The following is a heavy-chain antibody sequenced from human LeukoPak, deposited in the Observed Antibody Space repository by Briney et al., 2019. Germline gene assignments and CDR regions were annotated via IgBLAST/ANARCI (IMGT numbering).Heavy chain of an antibody. CDR1: GFPFSTYA. J-gene: IGHJ4*02. CDR2: IRGSDGST. CDR3: AKDVYGDYGGLDY. V-gene: IGHV3-23*01. D-gene: IGHD4-17*01. Sequence: GRSLRLSCAASGFPFSTYAMSCVSQAPGKGPEWVSTIRGSDGSTYYADSVKGRFAISRDNSKNTLYLQMNSLITEDTAVYYCAKDVYGDYGGLDYWGQGTLVTVSS.